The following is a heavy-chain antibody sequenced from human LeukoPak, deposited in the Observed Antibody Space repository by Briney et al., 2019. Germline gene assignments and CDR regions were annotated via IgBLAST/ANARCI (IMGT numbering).Heavy chain of an antibody. J-gene: IGHJ4*02. D-gene: IGHD3-22*01. CDR3: AKDGRTYYYDSSGPVDFDY. CDR2: ISYDGSNK. CDR1: GFTFSSYG. Sequence: GGSLRLSCAASGFTFSSYGMHWVRQAPGKGLEWVAVISYDGSNKYYADSVKGRFTISRDNSKNTLYQQMNSLRAEDTAVYYCAKDGRTYYYDSSGPVDFDYWGQGTLVTVSS. V-gene: IGHV3-30*18.